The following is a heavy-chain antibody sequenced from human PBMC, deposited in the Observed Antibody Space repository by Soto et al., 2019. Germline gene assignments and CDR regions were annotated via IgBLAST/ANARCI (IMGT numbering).Heavy chain of an antibody. Sequence: QITLKESGPALVKPTQTLTLTCSFSGFSLTTAGMGVGWIRQPPGKAPEWVALVYWDDGKRYNPSLRSRLTITKDTSKNLVVVTLTDMDPVDTGTYYCARRGTSSAAAGWFDPWGQGILVTVSS. J-gene: IGHJ5*02. CDR2: VYWDDGK. CDR1: GFSLTTAGMG. D-gene: IGHD3-16*01. V-gene: IGHV2-5*02. CDR3: ARRGTSSAAAGWFDP.